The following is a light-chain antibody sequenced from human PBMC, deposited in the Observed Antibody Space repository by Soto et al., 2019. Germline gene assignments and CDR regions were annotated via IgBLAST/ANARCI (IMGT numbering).Light chain of an antibody. V-gene: IGLV2-14*03. J-gene: IGLJ1*01. Sequence: QSVLTQPASVSGSPGQSITISCTGTSSDVGGYNSVSWYQHHPGKAPKLMIYDVSNRPSGVSNRFSGSKSGNTASLTISGLQAEDEADYYCSSYASSSTPRVFGTGTKLTVL. CDR2: DVS. CDR1: SSDVGGYNS. CDR3: SSYASSSTPRV.